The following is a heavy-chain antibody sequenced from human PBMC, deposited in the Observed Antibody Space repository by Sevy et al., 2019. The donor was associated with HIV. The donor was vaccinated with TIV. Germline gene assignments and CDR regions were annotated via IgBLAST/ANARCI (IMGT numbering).Heavy chain of an antibody. Sequence: GGSLRLSCAASGFTFSSYAMSWVRQAPGKGLEWVSVISGNGGYTYYADSVKGRFTISSDTSKNTPYLQMNSLRAEDTAVYYCAKGSTSSSEVGYFDYWGQGTLVTVSS. V-gene: IGHV3-23*01. J-gene: IGHJ4*02. CDR1: GFTFSSYA. CDR3: AKGSTSSSEVGYFDY. D-gene: IGHD2-2*01. CDR2: ISGNGGYT.